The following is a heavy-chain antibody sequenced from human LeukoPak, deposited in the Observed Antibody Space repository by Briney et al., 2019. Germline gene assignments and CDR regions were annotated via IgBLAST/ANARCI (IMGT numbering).Heavy chain of an antibody. D-gene: IGHD3-22*01. J-gene: IGHJ4*02. Sequence: GGSLRLSCAASGFTFSSYAMSWVRQAPGKGLEWVSAISGSGGSTYYADSVKGRFTISRDNSKNTLYLQMNSLRAEDTAVYYCAKEYYYDSSGYYGPYPLDYWGQGTLVTVSS. V-gene: IGHV3-23*01. CDR3: AKEYYYDSSGYYGPYPLDY. CDR2: ISGSGGST. CDR1: GFTFSSYA.